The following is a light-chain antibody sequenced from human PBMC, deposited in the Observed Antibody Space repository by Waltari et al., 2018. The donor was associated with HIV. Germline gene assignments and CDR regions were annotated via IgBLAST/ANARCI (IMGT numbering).Light chain of an antibody. V-gene: IGKV4-1*01. J-gene: IGKJ4*01. CDR1: QNILHRPNNKNS. CDR3: QQFYNSPVT. CDR2: WAS. Sequence: DIVMTQSPESLAVSLGERAALTCNPSQNILHRPNNKNSLVWYQQKPGQSPKLLIYWASTRESGVPDRFSGSGSGTNFTLTISSLQAEDVAIYYCQQFYNSPVTFGGGTRVEIK.